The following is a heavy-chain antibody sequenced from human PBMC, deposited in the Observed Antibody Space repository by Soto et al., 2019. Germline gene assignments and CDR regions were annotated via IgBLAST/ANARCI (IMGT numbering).Heavy chain of an antibody. CDR3: VRDDFWSGYYRLGDY. Sequence: GASVKVSCKASGYTFTGYYIHWVRQAPGQGLEWMGWINPNSGGTKYAQKFQGRVTMTRDTSINTAYMEMSSLRSDDTAVYYCVRDDFWSGYYRLGDYWGQGTLVTVSS. CDR2: INPNSGGT. CDR1: GYTFTGYY. D-gene: IGHD3-3*01. V-gene: IGHV1-2*02. J-gene: IGHJ4*02.